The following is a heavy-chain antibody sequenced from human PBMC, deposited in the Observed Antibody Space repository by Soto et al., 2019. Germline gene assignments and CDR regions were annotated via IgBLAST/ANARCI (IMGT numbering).Heavy chain of an antibody. CDR3: ARHGEDHPLVLMVYAHAFDI. CDR2: IYYSGST. CDR1: GGSISSSSYY. V-gene: IGHV4-39*01. D-gene: IGHD2-8*01. J-gene: IGHJ3*02. Sequence: SETLSLTCTVSGGSISSSSYYWGWIRQPPGKGLEWIGSIYYSGSTYYNPSLKSRVTISVDTSKNQFSLKLSSVTAADTAVYYCARHGEDHPLVLMVYAHAFDIWGQGTMVTVSS.